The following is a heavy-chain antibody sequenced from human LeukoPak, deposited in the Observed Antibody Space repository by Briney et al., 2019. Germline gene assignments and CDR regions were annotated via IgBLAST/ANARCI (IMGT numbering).Heavy chain of an antibody. CDR2: INHSGST. CDR1: GGSFSGYY. Sequence: SETLSLTCAVYGGSFSGYYWSWIRQPPGKGLEWIGEINHSGSTNYNPSLKSRVTISVETSKNQFSLKLSSVTAADTAVYYCARYSGSYPIDYWGQGTLVTVSS. V-gene: IGHV4-34*01. CDR3: ARYSGSYPIDY. J-gene: IGHJ4*02. D-gene: IGHD1-26*01.